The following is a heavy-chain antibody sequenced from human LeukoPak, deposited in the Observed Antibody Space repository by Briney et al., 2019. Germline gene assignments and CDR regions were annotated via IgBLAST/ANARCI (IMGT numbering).Heavy chain of an antibody. Sequence: SETLSLTCAVYGGSFTTYYWNWIRQSPGKGLEWIGEINHTGTTNYNPSLKGRFTISVDTSKNQFSLKVSSVTAADTAVYYCAKSNGYGLVDIWGQGTMVTVSS. CDR1: GGSFTTYY. V-gene: IGHV4-34*01. CDR3: AKSNGYGLVDI. D-gene: IGHD3-10*01. CDR2: INHTGTT. J-gene: IGHJ3*02.